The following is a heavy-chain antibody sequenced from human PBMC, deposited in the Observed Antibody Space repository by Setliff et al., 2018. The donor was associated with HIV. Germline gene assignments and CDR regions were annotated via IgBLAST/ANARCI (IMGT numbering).Heavy chain of an antibody. J-gene: IGHJ5*02. D-gene: IGHD3-10*01. CDR3: ARDLAESAFIMIRGAGWFDP. V-gene: IGHV1-69*05. CDR1: GGTFSSSA. CDR2: IIPVFGMT. Sequence: ASVKVSCKASGGTFSSSALSWVRQARGQGPEWLGGIIPVFGMTDYAQNFQGRVTITTDESTSTAYMELSSLRSDDTAVYFCARDLAESAFIMIRGAGWFDPWGQGTLVTVSS.